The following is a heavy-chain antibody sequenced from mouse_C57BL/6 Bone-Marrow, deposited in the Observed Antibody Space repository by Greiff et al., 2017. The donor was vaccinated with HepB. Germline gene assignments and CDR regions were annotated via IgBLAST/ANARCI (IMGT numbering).Heavy chain of an antibody. J-gene: IGHJ3*01. CDR1: GYTFTDYY. V-gene: IGHV1-26*01. Sequence: VQLQHSGPELVKPGASVTISCKASGYTFTDYYMHWVKQSPGKSLEWIGDINPNNGGTSYNRKFKGKATFTVDKSSSTAYMALRSLTSENSALYYGASEIFSYYCGSSPFAYWGQGTLVTVSA. CDR3: ASEIFSYYCGSSPFAY. CDR2: INPNNGGT. D-gene: IGHD1-1*01.